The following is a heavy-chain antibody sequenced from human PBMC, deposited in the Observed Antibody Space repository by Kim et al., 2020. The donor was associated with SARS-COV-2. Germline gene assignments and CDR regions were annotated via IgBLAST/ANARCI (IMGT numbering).Heavy chain of an antibody. Sequence: RYSPPLTSRITINKDTSKNQVVLTMTNMDPVDTATYYCAHSSRQQDYFDYWGQGTLVTVSS. CDR3: AHSSRQQDYFDY. J-gene: IGHJ4*02. V-gene: IGHV2-5*01. D-gene: IGHD6-13*01.